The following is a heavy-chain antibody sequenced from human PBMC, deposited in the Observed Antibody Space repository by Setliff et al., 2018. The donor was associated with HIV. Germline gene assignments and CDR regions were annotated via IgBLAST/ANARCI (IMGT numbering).Heavy chain of an antibody. J-gene: IGHJ4*02. V-gene: IGHV4-34*01. Sequence: SETLSLTCAVYGGSFSSYYWGWIRQPPGKGLEWIGSIHHSGTAYDNPSLKSRVTISVDPSKNQILLRLSSVTAADTAVYYCARLSGGMVPNYWGQGTLVTVSS. D-gene: IGHD3-10*01. CDR3: ARLSGGMVPNY. CDR2: IHHSGTA. CDR1: GGSFSSYY.